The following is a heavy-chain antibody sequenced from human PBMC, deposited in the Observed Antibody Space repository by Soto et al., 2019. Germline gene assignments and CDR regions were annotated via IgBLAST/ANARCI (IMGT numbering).Heavy chain of an antibody. Sequence: GGSLRLSCAASGFTFDDYAMHWVRQAPGKGLEWVSGISWNSGSIGYADSVKGRFTISRDNAKNSLYLQMNSLRAEDTALYYCASKRDSWGQGTMVTVSS. J-gene: IGHJ3*02. CDR1: GFTFDDYA. CDR3: ASKRDS. CDR2: ISWNSGSI. V-gene: IGHV3-9*01.